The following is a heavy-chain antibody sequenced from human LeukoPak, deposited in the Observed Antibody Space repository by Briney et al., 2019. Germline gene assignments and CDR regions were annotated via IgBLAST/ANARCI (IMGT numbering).Heavy chain of an antibody. CDR3: ARGPRDSSGWYYYFDY. D-gene: IGHD6-19*01. V-gene: IGHV1-18*01. J-gene: IGHJ4*02. Sequence: ASVKVSCKASGYTFTRFGISWVRQAPGQGLEWMGWISGYNGNTNYAQKFQGRVTMTRDVSTRTVYMELSSLRSEDTAVYYCARGPRDSSGWYYYFDYWGQGTLVTVSS. CDR1: GYTFTRFG. CDR2: ISGYNGNT.